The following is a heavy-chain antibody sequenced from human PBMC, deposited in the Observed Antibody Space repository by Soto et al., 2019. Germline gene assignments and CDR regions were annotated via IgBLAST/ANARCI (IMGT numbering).Heavy chain of an antibody. Sequence: SETLSLTCAVYGGSFSGYYWSWIRQPPGKGLEWIGEINHSGSTNYNPSLKSRVTISVDTSKNQFSLKLSSVTAADTAVYYCARDLPQLYDIVVVPARTTSNWFDPWGQGTLVTVSS. D-gene: IGHD2-2*01. CDR2: INHSGST. CDR1: GGSFSGYY. J-gene: IGHJ5*02. CDR3: ARDLPQLYDIVVVPARTTSNWFDP. V-gene: IGHV4-34*01.